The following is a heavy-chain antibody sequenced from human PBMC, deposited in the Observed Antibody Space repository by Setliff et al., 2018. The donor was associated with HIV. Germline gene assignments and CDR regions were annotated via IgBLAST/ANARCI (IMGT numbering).Heavy chain of an antibody. CDR2: VYHSGGT. CDR3: AKDRAVQRMVPEAFDI. D-gene: IGHD2-8*01. V-gene: IGHV4-59*01. J-gene: IGHJ3*02. Sequence: LSLTCNVSGASISSYYWSWIRQPPGKGLEWMGYVYHSGGTNYNPSLKSRLTISTDASKNQFSLKLSSVTTADTAVYYCAKDRAVQRMVPEAFDIWGQGTMVTVSS. CDR1: GASISSYY.